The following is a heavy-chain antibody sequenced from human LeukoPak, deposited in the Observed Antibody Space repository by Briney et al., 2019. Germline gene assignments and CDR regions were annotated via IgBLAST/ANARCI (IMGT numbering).Heavy chain of an antibody. CDR3: ARDHAFGDLSP. CDR1: GASLSDYY. CDR2: VYLGGCT. V-gene: IGHV4-59*01. D-gene: IGHD3-10*01. J-gene: IGHJ5*02. Sequence: SETLSLTCTVSGASLSDYYWSWIRQSPGMGLEWIGYVYLGGCTNYNPSLKSRVTVSVDASRNQFSLKLSSVTAADTAVYYCARDHAFGDLSPWGQGSLVTVSS.